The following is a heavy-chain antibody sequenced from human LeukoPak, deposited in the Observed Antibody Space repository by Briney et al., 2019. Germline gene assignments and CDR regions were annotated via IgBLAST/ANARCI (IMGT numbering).Heavy chain of an antibody. Sequence: GGSLRLSCAASGFTFSSYAMSWVRQAPGKGLEWVSAISGSGGSKYYADSVKGRFTISRDNSKNTLYLQMNGLRAEDTAVYYCAKDRQGYPGTMFQHWGQGTLVTVSS. CDR2: ISGSGGSK. CDR3: AKDRQGYPGTMFQH. D-gene: IGHD3-10*01. CDR1: GFTFSSYA. V-gene: IGHV3-23*01. J-gene: IGHJ1*01.